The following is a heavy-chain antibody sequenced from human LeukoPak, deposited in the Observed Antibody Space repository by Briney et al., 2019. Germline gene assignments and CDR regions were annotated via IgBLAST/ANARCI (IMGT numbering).Heavy chain of an antibody. D-gene: IGHD5-18*01. CDR1: GFTFTSSA. V-gene: IGHV1-58*01. CDR2: IVVGSGNT. J-gene: IGHJ6*04. Sequence: TSVKVSCKASGFTFTSSAVQWVRQARGQRLEWIGWIVVGSGNTNYAQKFQERVTITRDMSTSTAYMELSSLRSEDTAVYYCAASSGYSHYCYGMDVWGKGTTVTVSS. CDR3: AASSGYSHYCYGMDV.